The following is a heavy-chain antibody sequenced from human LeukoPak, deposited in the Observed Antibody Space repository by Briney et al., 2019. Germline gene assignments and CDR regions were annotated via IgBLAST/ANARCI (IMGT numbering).Heavy chain of an antibody. CDR1: GLTFSTYA. V-gene: IGHV3-23*01. D-gene: IGHD3-22*01. CDR2: VSGGGDYT. CDR3: VKDLRAGYYSYSYYDGSL. J-gene: IGHJ4*02. Sequence: QPGGSLRLSCVASGLTFSTYAISWVRQTPGKGLEWVSAVSGGGDYTYYADSVRGRFIISRDNSNNTLFLQISSLRADDAAVYYFVKDLRAGYYSYSYYDGSLWGRGTLVTVSS.